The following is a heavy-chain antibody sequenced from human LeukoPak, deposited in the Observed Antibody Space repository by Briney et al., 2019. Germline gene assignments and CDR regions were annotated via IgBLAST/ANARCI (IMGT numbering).Heavy chain of an antibody. CDR1: GYTFTSYG. J-gene: IGHJ4*02. V-gene: IGHV1-18*01. Sequence: ASVKVSCKASGYTFTSYGISWVRQAPGQRLEWMGWISAYNGNTNYAQKLQGRVTMTTDTSTSTAYMELRSLRSDDTAVYYCARVLDILTGYYIDYWGQGTLVTVSS. CDR2: ISAYNGNT. D-gene: IGHD3-9*01. CDR3: ARVLDILTGYYIDY.